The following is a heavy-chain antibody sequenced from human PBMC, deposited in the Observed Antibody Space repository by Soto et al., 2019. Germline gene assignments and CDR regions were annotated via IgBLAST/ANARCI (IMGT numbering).Heavy chain of an antibody. J-gene: IGHJ4*02. D-gene: IGHD2-2*01. Sequence: GSLRLSCATSGFTVRNYAMSWVRQAPGKGLEWVSGISGSGGSSYYADSVKGRFTISRDNSKNTLNLQMDSLRAEDTAVYYCAKKSTDSSGYSDYWGQGTVVTVSS. CDR2: ISGSGGSS. CDR3: AKKSTDSSGYSDY. CDR1: GFTVRNYA. V-gene: IGHV3-23*01.